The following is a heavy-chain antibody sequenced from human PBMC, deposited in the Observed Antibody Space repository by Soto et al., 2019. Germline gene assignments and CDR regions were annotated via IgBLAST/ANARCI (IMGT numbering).Heavy chain of an antibody. V-gene: IGHV4-61*08. D-gene: IGHD3-9*01. Sequence: QVQLQESGPGLVKPSETLSLTCSVSGGSVSSGDYYWSWIRQTPGKGLEWIGYVYFSGGTHYNPSLESRVTVSGDTSKNQFSLKLSSVTAADTAVYYCARVARYFDWFIGMRFPEADGKMDVWGPGTTVTVSS. CDR3: ARVARYFDWFIGMRFPEADGKMDV. CDR2: VYFSGGT. J-gene: IGHJ6*01. CDR1: GGSVSSGDYY.